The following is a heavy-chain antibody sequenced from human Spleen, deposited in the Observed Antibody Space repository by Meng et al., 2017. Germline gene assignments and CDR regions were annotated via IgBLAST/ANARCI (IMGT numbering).Heavy chain of an antibody. CDR3: AGQDGFDI. Sequence: GESLKISCVASGFTFSSYNMHWVRQPPGKGLEWVSCITNVNSEHYTDSVKGRFTISRGNSQNTLFLQMNSLRPEDTAVYYCAGQDGFDIWGQGTMVTVSS. D-gene: IGHD5-24*01. J-gene: IGHJ3*02. CDR1: GFTFSSYN. V-gene: IGHV3-21*01. CDR2: ITNVNSE.